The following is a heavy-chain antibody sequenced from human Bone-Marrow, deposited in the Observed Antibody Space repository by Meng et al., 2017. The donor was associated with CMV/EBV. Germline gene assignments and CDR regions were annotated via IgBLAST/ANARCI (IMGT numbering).Heavy chain of an antibody. D-gene: IGHD3-10*01. CDR2: INPNSGGT. J-gene: IGHJ5*02. CDR3: ARVQSGLLWFGELSRNWFDP. V-gene: IGHV1-2*02. CDR1: GYTFTGYY. Sequence: ASVKVSCKASGYTFTGYYMHWVRQAPGQGLEWMGWINPNSGGTNYAQKLQGRVTMTTDTSTSTAYMELRSLRSDDTAVYYCARVQSGLLWFGELSRNWFDPWGQGTRVTGSS.